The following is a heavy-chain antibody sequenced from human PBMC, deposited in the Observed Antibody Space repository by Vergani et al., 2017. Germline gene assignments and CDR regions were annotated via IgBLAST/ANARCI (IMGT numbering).Heavy chain of an antibody. Sequence: QVQLQESGPGLVKPSQTLSLTCTVSGGSISSGGYYWSWIRQHPGKGLEWIGYIYYSGSTYYNPSLKSRVTISVDTSKNQFSLKLSSVTAAYTAVYYCARECLTEKYRDRAFDIWGQGTMVTVSS. J-gene: IGHJ3*02. V-gene: IGHV4-31*03. CDR2: IYYSGST. CDR1: GGSISSGGYY. D-gene: IGHD7-27*01. CDR3: ARECLTEKYRDRAFDI.